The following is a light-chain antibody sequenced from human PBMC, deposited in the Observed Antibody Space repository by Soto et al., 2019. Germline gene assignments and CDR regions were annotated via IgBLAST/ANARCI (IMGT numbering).Light chain of an antibody. Sequence: QSALTQPASVSGSPGQSITISCTGTTSDVGSYDLVSWYQHHPGKAPKLLIYEVSKRPSGVSDRFSGSKSGNTASLTISGLQTEDEADYYCCSFAGSSNLYVFGNGTKVTVL. V-gene: IGLV2-23*02. CDR1: TSDVGSYDL. J-gene: IGLJ1*01. CDR3: CSFAGSSNLYV. CDR2: EVS.